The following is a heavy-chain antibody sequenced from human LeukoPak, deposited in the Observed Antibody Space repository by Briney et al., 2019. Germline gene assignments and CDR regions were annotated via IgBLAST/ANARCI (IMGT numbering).Heavy chain of an antibody. D-gene: IGHD3-10*01. CDR2: ISYDGSNK. Sequence: GRSLRLSCAASGFTFSSYAMHWVRQAPGKGLEWVAVISYDGSNKYYADSVKGRFTISRDNSKNTLYLQMNSLRAEDTALYHCARAAPTMVRGVIITRGAFDIWGQGTMVTVSS. J-gene: IGHJ3*02. V-gene: IGHV3-30-3*01. CDR1: GFTFSSYA. CDR3: ARAAPTMVRGVIITRGAFDI.